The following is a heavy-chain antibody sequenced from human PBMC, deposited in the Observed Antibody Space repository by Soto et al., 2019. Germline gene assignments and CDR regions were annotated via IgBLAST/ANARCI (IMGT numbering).Heavy chain of an antibody. CDR1: GGTFSSYA. Sequence: QVQLVQSGAEVTKPGSSVKVSCKASGGTFSSYAISWVRQAPGQGLEWMGGIIPIFGTANYAQKFQGRVTITADESTSTAYMELSSLRSEDTAVYYCARVYDSSGYHYGYYYYGMDVWGQGTTVTVSS. J-gene: IGHJ6*02. CDR2: IIPIFGTA. V-gene: IGHV1-69*01. D-gene: IGHD3-22*01. CDR3: ARVYDSSGYHYGYYYYGMDV.